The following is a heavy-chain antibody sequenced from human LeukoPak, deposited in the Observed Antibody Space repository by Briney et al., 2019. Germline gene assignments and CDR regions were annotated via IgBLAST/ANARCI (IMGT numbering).Heavy chain of an antibody. CDR1: GYTFTGYY. D-gene: IGHD2-21*01. Sequence: GASVKVSCKASGYTFTGYYMHWVRQAPGQGLEWMGWISAYNGNTNYAQKLQGRVTMTTDTSTSTAYMELSSLRSEDTAVYYCARGSVGFDPWGQGTLVTVSS. CDR2: ISAYNGNT. J-gene: IGHJ5*02. CDR3: ARGSVGFDP. V-gene: IGHV1-18*04.